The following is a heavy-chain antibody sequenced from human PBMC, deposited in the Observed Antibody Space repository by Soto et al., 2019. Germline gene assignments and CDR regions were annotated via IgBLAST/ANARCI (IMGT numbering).Heavy chain of an antibody. V-gene: IGHV3-43*01. D-gene: IGHD4-17*01. CDR2: ISWDGRST. Sequence: EVQLVESGGVVVQPGGSLRLSCAASGFTLDDYSMHWVRQAPGKGLEWVSLISWDGRSTYYADSVEGRFTISRDNSQNALLMPMNSLTPEATAFCYCGKDGAVSDYTILDYWVQGALVTGSS. CDR1: GFTLDDYS. CDR3: GKDGAVSDYTILDY. J-gene: IGHJ4*02.